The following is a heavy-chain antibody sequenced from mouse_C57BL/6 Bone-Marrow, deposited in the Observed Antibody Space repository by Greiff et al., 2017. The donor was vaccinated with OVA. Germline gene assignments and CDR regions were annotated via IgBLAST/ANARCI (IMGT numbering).Heavy chain of an antibody. CDR2: ISNGGGST. V-gene: IGHV5-12*01. CDR3: ARHEVGHAMDY. D-gene: IGHD4-1*01. Sequence: EVKLMESGGGLVQPGGSLKLSCAASGFTFSDYYMYWVRQTPEKRLEWVAYISNGGGSTYYPDTVKGRFTISRDNAKNTLYLQMSSLKSEDTAMYYCARHEVGHAMDYWGQGTSVTVSS. CDR1: GFTFSDYY. J-gene: IGHJ4*01.